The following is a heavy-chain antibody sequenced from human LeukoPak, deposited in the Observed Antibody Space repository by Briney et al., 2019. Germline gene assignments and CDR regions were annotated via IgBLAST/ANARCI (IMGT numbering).Heavy chain of an antibody. CDR3: AKGYDGDQYYYYGMDV. J-gene: IGHJ6*02. CDR2: ISGSGGST. V-gene: IGHV3-23*01. CDR1: GFTFSSYA. D-gene: IGHD4-17*01. Sequence: GGSLRLSCAASGFTFSSYAMSWVRQAPGKGLEWVSAISGSGGSTYYADSVKGRFTISRDNSKNTLYLQMNSLRAEDTVVYYCAKGYDGDQYYYYGMDVWGQGTTVTVSS.